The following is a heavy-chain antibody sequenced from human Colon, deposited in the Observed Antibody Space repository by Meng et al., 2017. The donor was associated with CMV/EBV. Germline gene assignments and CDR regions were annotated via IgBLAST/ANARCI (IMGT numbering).Heavy chain of an antibody. CDR3: AREQRGYCTSTSCPSRWFDP. V-gene: IGHV3-74*01. D-gene: IGHD2-2*01. CDR2: INSDGSTT. CDR1: GFTFNSYW. J-gene: IGHJ5*02. Sequence: ESRKISGAASGFTFNSYWMHWVRQAPGKGLVWVSRINSDGSTTNYADSVKGRFTISRDNAKNTLYLQMNSLRAEDTAVYYCAREQRGYCTSTSCPSRWFDPWGQGTLVTVSS.